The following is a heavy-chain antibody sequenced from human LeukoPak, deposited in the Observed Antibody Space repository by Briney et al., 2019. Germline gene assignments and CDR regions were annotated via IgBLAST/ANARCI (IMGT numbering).Heavy chain of an antibody. CDR1: GYTFTSYY. D-gene: IGHD5-18*01. Sequence: ASVKLPCKSSGYTFTSYYIHWVRQAPAQGLEWMGVINPSGGSTTYAQKFQGRVTVTRDTSTSTVYMELSSLRFEDTAVYYCALPFRGYTYGASGGGADYWGQGTLVTVYS. CDR3: ALPFRGYTYGASGGGADY. V-gene: IGHV1-46*03. CDR2: INPSGGST. J-gene: IGHJ4*02.